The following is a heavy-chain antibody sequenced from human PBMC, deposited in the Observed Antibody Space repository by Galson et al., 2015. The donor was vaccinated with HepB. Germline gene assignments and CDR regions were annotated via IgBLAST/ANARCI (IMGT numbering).Heavy chain of an antibody. CDR1: GFSLSTSGMR. CDR2: IDWDDDK. D-gene: IGHD6-19*01. Sequence: PALVKPTQTLTLTCTFSGFSLSTSGMRVSWIRQPPGKALEWLARIDWDDDKFYSTSLKTRLTISKDTSKNQVVLTMTNMDPVDTATYYCALAGASSGWFLYWGQGTLVTVSS. CDR3: ALAGASSGWFLY. V-gene: IGHV2-70*04. J-gene: IGHJ4*02.